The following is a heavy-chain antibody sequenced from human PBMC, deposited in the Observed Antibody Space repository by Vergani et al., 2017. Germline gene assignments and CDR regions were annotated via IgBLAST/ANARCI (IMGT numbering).Heavy chain of an antibody. J-gene: IGHJ4*02. CDR1: GFTFSNAW. D-gene: IGHD3-22*01. Sequence: EVQLVESGGGLVKPGGSLRLSCAASGFTFSNAWMSWVRQAPGKGLEWVGRIKSKTDGGTTDYAAPVKGRFTISRDDSKNTLYLQMNSLRGEDTAVYYCAKDRNSFVVRPTELDYWGQGTLVTVSS. V-gene: IGHV3-15*01. CDR3: AKDRNSFVVRPTELDY. CDR2: IKSKTDGGTT.